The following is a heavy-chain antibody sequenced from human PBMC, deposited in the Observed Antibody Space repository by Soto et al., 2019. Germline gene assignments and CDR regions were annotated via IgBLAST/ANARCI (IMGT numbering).Heavy chain of an antibody. CDR2: ISGSGGST. CDR3: AKDRGGYDILTGYLDP. J-gene: IGHJ5*02. D-gene: IGHD3-9*01. Sequence: GGSLRLSCAASGFTFSSYAMSWVRQAPGKGLEWVSAISGSGGSTYYADSVKGRFTISRDNSKNTLYLQMNSLRTEDTAVYYCAKDRGGYDILTGYLDPWGQGTLVTVSS. V-gene: IGHV3-23*01. CDR1: GFTFSSYA.